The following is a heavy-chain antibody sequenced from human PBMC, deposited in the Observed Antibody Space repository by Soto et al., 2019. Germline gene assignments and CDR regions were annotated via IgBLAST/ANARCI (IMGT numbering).Heavy chain of an antibody. CDR3: ARDMTRTVVPYFDF. J-gene: IGHJ4*02. Sequence: SVKVSCKASGGTFSNYVVNWVRQAPGQGLEWMGRIIPISGAANYAQKFQGRVTITADKSTSTSYMELSSLRPEDTAVYYCARDMTRTVVPYFDFWGQGTLVTVSS. D-gene: IGHD1-7*01. CDR1: GGTFSNYV. CDR2: IIPISGAA. V-gene: IGHV1-69*06.